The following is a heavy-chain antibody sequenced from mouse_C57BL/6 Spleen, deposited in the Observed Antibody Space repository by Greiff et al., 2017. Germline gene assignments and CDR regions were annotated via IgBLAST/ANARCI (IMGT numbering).Heavy chain of an antibody. CDR2: IRSGSSTI. CDR3: AVYYCGSNWYFGG. CDR1: GFTFSDYG. V-gene: IGHV5-17*01. Sequence: DVKLVESGGGLVKPGGSLKLSCAASGFTFSDYGMHWVRQAPEKGLEWVADIRSGSSTIHYADKMKGRITISRDHAKNTLFLQMTSLRSEGTAMYYCAVYYCGSNWYFGGWGTGTTVTVAS. D-gene: IGHD1-1*01. J-gene: IGHJ1*03.